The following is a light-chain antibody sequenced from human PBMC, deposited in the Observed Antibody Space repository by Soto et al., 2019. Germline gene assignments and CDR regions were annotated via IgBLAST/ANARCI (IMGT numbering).Light chain of an antibody. Sequence: QLVLTQPPSASGTPGQRVTISCSGSSSNIGSNYVYWYQQLPGTAPKLLIYRNNQRPSGVPDRFSGSKSGTSASLAISGLRSEDEADYYCAAWDDILSGNVVFGGGTKVTVL. CDR2: RNN. V-gene: IGLV1-47*01. J-gene: IGLJ2*01. CDR3: AAWDDILSGNVV. CDR1: SSNIGSNY.